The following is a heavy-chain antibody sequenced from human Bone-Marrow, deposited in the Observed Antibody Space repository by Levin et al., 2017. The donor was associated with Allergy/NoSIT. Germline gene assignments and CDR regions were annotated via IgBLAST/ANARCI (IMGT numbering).Heavy chain of an antibody. Sequence: PGGSLRLSCSAPGFTVSRKFMSWVRQAPGKGLEWVSDIYSGGSTFYADSVKGRFTISRDNSNNAMYLHMNSLRAEDTAVYYCARAKDYFDDTGYYYGGIFDYWGQGILVIVSS. CDR3: ARAKDYFDDTGYYYGGIFDY. CDR1: GFTVSRKF. D-gene: IGHD3-22*01. CDR2: IYSGGST. V-gene: IGHV3-53*01. J-gene: IGHJ4*02.